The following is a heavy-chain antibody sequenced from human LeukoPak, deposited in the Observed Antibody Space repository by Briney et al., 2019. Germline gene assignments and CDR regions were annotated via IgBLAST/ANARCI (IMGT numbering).Heavy chain of an antibody. Sequence: PSETLSPTCTVSGGSISRYYWSWIRQPPGKGLEWIGYIYYSGSTNYNPSLKSRVTISVDTSKNQFSLKLSSVTAADTAVYYCARFARIRFLEWLGFDPWGQGTLVTVSS. J-gene: IGHJ5*02. CDR2: IYYSGST. CDR1: GGSISRYY. V-gene: IGHV4-59*01. CDR3: ARFARIRFLEWLGFDP. D-gene: IGHD3-3*01.